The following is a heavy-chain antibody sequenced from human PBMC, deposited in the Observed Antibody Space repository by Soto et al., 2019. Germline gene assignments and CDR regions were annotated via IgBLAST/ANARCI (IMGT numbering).Heavy chain of an antibody. CDR3: ARDYNGDYLDY. CDR2: ISYDGTNK. Sequence: QVQLVESGGGVVQPGRSLRLSCAASGFTFSTYAMHWVRQAPGKGLEWVAVISYDGTNKYYADSVKGRFTISRDNSKNTLYLQMNSLRAEDRAVYYCARDYNGDYLDYGGQGTLVTVSS. D-gene: IGHD1-1*01. CDR1: GFTFSTYA. V-gene: IGHV3-30-3*01. J-gene: IGHJ4*02.